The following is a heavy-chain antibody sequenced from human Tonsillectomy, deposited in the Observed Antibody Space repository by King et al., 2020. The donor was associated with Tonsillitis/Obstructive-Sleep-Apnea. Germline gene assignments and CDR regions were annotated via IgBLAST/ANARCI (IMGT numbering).Heavy chain of an antibody. Sequence: EVQLVESGAEVKKPGESLRISCKGSGYSFTSYWISWVRQMPGKGLEWMGRIDPSDSYSNYRPSFQGHVTISADKSISTAYLQWSSLKASDTAMYYCASAYCYYYMDVWGKGTTVTVSS. CDR3: ASAYCYYYMDV. J-gene: IGHJ6*03. CDR2: IDPSDSYS. CDR1: GYSFTSYW. V-gene: IGHV5-10-1*01.